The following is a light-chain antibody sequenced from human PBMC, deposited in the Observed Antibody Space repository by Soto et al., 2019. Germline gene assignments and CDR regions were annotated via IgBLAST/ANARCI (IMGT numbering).Light chain of an antibody. CDR2: DAS. CDR1: QRVSSF. CDR3: QQRNSWPYT. J-gene: IGKJ2*01. V-gene: IGKV3-11*01. Sequence: EIVLTQSPATLSLSPGEGATLSCRASQRVSSFLAWYQQRPGQAPRLLIYDASNRATGIPARFSGSGSGTDFTLTISSLEPEDFAVYYCQQRNSWPYTFGQGTKLEIK.